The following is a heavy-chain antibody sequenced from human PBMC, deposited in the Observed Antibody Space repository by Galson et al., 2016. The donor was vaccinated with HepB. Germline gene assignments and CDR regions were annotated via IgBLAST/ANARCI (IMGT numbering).Heavy chain of an antibody. Sequence: SVKVSCKASGYTFTGYYIDWVRQAPGQGLEWMGRINPNSGGTNYAQKFQGRVTMTRDTSISTAYMELSRLRSDDTAVYYCARKGYYDSSGYYYFGRYYYYGMDVWGQGTTVTVSS. CDR1: GYTFTGYY. V-gene: IGHV1-2*06. CDR2: INPNSGGT. J-gene: IGHJ6*02. D-gene: IGHD3-22*01. CDR3: ARKGYYDSSGYYYFGRYYYYGMDV.